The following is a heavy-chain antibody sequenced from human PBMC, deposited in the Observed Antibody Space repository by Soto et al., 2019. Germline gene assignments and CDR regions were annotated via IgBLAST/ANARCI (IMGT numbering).Heavy chain of an antibody. CDR2: IIPIFGTA. CDR3: ARSWSNCISTSCYGSPFDY. J-gene: IGHJ4*02. V-gene: IGHV1-69*12. CDR1: GGTFSSYA. Sequence: QVQLVQSGAEVKKPGSSVKVSCKASGGTFSSYAISWVRQAPGQGLEWMGGIIPIFGTANYAQKFQGRVTITADESTSTAYMELSSLRSEDTAMYYCARSWSNCISTSCYGSPFDYWGQGTLVTVSS. D-gene: IGHD2-2*01.